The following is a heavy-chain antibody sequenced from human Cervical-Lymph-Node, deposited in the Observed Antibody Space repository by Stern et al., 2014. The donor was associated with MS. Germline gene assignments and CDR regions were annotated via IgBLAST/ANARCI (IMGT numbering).Heavy chain of an antibody. J-gene: IGHJ6*02. V-gene: IGHV1-24*01. CDR3: ATHRGRVTYYYGLDV. Sequence: QVQLVQSGAEVKKPGASVKVSCKVSGYTLTEMSMHWVRQAPGKGHEWMGGYDPQHGETVYAQKIQGRVTMAEDRSTDTAYMELTSLRSDDTAVYYCATHRGRVTYYYGLDVWGQGTTVTVSS. CDR2: YDPQHGET. D-gene: IGHD2-21*02. CDR1: GYTLTEMS.